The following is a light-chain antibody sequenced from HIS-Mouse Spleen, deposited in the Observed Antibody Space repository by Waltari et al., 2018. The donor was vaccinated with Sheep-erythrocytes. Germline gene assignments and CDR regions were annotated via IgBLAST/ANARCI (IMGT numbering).Light chain of an antibody. V-gene: IGLV2-8*01. CDR1: SSDVGGYNY. CDR2: DVS. CDR3: CSYAGSYNHV. Sequence: QSALTQPPSASGSPGQSVTISCTGTSSDVGGYNYVSWYQQHPGKAPKLMIYDVSKRPAGVPDRFAGDKSGNTASLTISGLQAEDEADYYCCSYAGSYNHVFATGTKVTVL. J-gene: IGLJ1*01.